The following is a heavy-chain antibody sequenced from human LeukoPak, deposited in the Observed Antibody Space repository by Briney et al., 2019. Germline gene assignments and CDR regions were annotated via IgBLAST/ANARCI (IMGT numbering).Heavy chain of an antibody. Sequence: GGSLRLSCAASGFTFSTYSMNWVRQVPGKGLEWVSHISSSSGTTYYADSVKGRFTISRDNAKNSLYLQMNSLRAEDTAVYFCGSPRRGYWGQGTLVTVSS. CDR1: GFTFSTYS. V-gene: IGHV3-48*01. J-gene: IGHJ4*02. CDR3: GSPRRGY. CDR2: ISSSSGTT.